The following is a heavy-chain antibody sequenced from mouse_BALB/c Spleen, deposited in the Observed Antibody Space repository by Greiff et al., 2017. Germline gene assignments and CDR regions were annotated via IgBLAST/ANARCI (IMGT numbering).Heavy chain of an antibody. Sequence: VQLKQSGPELVKPGASVKISCKASGYTFTDYNMHWVKQSHGKSLEWIGYIYPYNGGTGYNQKFKSKATLTVDNSSSTAYMELRSLTSEDSAVYYCARANYYFDYWGQGTTLTVSS. V-gene: IGHV1S29*02. D-gene: IGHD4-1*01. CDR2: IYPYNGGT. CDR3: ARANYYFDY. J-gene: IGHJ2*01. CDR1: GYTFTDYN.